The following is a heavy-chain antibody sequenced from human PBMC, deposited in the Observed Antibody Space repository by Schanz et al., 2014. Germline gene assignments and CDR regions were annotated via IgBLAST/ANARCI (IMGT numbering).Heavy chain of an antibody. J-gene: IGHJ5*02. Sequence: QVQLVQSGSEVKKPGASVKVSCKASGYTFPSYGISWVRQAPGQGLEWMGWINVYNGDTKFAKTFQDRVTLTTDTSTSTAYMDLRSLRSDDTAVYYCARGRGCTGGSCYSWFDLWGQGTLVTVSS. CDR3: ARGRGCTGGSCYSWFDL. V-gene: IGHV1-18*04. CDR1: GYTFPSYG. CDR2: INVYNGDT. D-gene: IGHD2-15*01.